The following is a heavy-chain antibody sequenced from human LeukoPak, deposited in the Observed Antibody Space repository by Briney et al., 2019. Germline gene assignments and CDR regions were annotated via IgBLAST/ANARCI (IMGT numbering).Heavy chain of an antibody. CDR3: ARATAGSNYYLDY. CDR1: GGSFSGYY. V-gene: IGHV4-34*01. D-gene: IGHD3-10*01. J-gene: IGHJ4*02. CDR2: INHSGST. Sequence: PSETLSLTCAVYGGSFSGYYWSWIRQPPGKGLEWIGEINHSGSTNYNPSLKSRVTISVDTSKNQFSLKLSSVTAADTAVYYCARATAGSNYYLDYWGQGTLVTVSS.